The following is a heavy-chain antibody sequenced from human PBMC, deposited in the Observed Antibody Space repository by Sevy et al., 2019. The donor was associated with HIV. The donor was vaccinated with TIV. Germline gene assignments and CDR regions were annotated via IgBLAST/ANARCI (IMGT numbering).Heavy chain of an antibody. J-gene: IGHJ3*02. CDR2: IKQDGSEK. D-gene: IGHD4-17*01. V-gene: IGHV3-7*03. Sequence: GGSLRLSCAASGFTFSSYWMSWVRQAPGKGLEWVANIKQDGSEKYYVDSVKGRFTISRDKAKNSLYLQMNSLRAEDTAVYYCAYGDFVDAFDIWGQGTMVTVSS. CDR3: AYGDFVDAFDI. CDR1: GFTFSSYW.